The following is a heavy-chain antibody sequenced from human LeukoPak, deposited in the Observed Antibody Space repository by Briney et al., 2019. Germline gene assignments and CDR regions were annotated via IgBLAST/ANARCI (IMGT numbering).Heavy chain of an antibody. CDR2: IYHSGST. V-gene: IGHV4-30-2*01. J-gene: IGHJ4*02. D-gene: IGHD4-11*01. CDR3: AREGQSYYFDY. CDR1: GGSISSGGYY. Sequence: SQTLSLTCTVSGGSISSGGYYWSWIRQPPGKGLEWIGYIYHSGSTYYNPSLKSRVAISVDRSKNQFSLKLSSVTAADTAVYYCAREGQSYYFDYWGQGTLVTVSS.